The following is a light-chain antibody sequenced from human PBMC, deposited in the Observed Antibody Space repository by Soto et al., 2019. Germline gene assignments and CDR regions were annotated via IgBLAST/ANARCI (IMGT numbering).Light chain of an antibody. CDR3: QSYDSSPF. Sequence: QSVLTQPPSVSGAPGQRVTISCTGSSSNIGAGYDVHWYQQLPGTAPKLLIYGNSNRPSGVPDRFSGSKSGTSASLAITGLQAEDEADYYSQSYDSSPFFGGGTKRPS. CDR2: GNS. V-gene: IGLV1-40*01. J-gene: IGLJ2*01. CDR1: SSNIGAGYD.